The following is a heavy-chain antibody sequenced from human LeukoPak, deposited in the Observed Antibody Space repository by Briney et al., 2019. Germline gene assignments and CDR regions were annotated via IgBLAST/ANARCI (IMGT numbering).Heavy chain of an antibody. Sequence: GGSLRLSCAASGFTFSTYWMNWVRQAPGKGLEWVANIKQDGSEKYYVDSVKGRFTLSRDSAKNSLYLEMNSLRAEDTAVYYCARAEWSNWYFDLWGRGTMVTVSS. CDR2: IKQDGSEK. J-gene: IGHJ2*01. CDR3: ARAEWSNWYFDL. CDR1: GFTFSTYW. D-gene: IGHD3-3*01. V-gene: IGHV3-7*03.